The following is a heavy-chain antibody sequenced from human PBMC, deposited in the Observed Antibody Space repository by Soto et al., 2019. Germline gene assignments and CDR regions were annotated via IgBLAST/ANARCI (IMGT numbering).Heavy chain of an antibody. Sequence: EVQLVESGGGLVQPGRSLRLSCAASGFTFDDYAMHWVRQAPGKGLEWVSAISGSGGSTYYADSVKGRFTISRDNSKNTLYLQMNSLRAEDTAVYYCAKHTAAYAGRVLYGMDVWGQGTTVTVSS. D-gene: IGHD2-8*02. CDR1: GFTFDDYA. CDR3: AKHTAAYAGRVLYGMDV. CDR2: ISGSGGST. V-gene: IGHV3-23*04. J-gene: IGHJ6*02.